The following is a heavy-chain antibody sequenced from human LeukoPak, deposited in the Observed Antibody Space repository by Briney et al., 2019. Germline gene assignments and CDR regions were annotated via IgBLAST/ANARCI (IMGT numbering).Heavy chain of an antibody. Sequence: GGSLRLSCAASGFTFSSHGMSWVRQAPGKGLEWVAVISYDGSNKYYADSVKGRFTISRDNSKNTLYLQMNSLRAEDTAVYYCARVGGIAARDLRPSDAFDIWGQGTMVTVSS. V-gene: IGHV3-30*03. CDR1: GFTFSSHG. D-gene: IGHD6-6*01. J-gene: IGHJ3*02. CDR2: ISYDGSNK. CDR3: ARVGGIAARDLRPSDAFDI.